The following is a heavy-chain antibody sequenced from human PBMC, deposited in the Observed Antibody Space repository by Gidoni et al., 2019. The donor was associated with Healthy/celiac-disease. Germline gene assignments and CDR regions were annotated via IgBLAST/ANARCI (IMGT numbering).Heavy chain of an antibody. D-gene: IGHD2-2*01. CDR2: ISYDGSNK. Sequence: QVQLVESGGGVVQPGRSLRLSCAASGFPFSSYAMHWVRQAPGKGLSWVAIISYDGSNKYYADSVKGRFTISRDNSKNTLYLQMNSLRAEDTAVYYCARDRWDIVVVPAAHDAFDIWGQGTMVTVSS. CDR3: ARDRWDIVVVPAAHDAFDI. V-gene: IGHV3-30-3*01. CDR1: GFPFSSYA. J-gene: IGHJ3*02.